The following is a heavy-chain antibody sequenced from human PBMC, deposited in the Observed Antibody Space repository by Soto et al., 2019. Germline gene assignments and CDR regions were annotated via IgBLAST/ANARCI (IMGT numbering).Heavy chain of an antibody. J-gene: IGHJ4*02. Sequence: QVQLQQWGAGLLKPSETLSLTCAVYGGSFSGYYWSWIRQPPGKGLEWIGEINHSGSTIYNPSLKSRVTISVDTSKNQFSLKLSSVTAADTAVYYCARGPIVVVTRFDYWGQGTLVTVSS. V-gene: IGHV4-34*01. CDR2: INHSGST. D-gene: IGHD3-22*01. CDR1: GGSFSGYY. CDR3: ARGPIVVVTRFDY.